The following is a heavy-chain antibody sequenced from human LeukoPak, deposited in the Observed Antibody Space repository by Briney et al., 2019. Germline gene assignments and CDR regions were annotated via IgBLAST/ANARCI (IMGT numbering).Heavy chain of an antibody. CDR2: IYHSGST. J-gene: IGHJ4*02. Sequence: PSETLSLTCAVSGGSISSSNWWSWVRQPPGNGLEWIGEIYHSGSTNYNPSLKSRVTISVDKSKNQFSLKLSSVTAADTAVYYCAMTYYDILTGSYYFDYWGQGPLVTVSS. D-gene: IGHD3-9*01. CDR1: GGSISSSNW. CDR3: AMTYYDILTGSYYFDY. V-gene: IGHV4-4*02.